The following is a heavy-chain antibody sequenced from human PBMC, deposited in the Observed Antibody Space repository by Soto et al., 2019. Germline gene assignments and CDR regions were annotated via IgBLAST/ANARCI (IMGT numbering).Heavy chain of an antibody. D-gene: IGHD6-13*01. CDR2: ISNYNGNT. Sequence: QVQLVQSGDEVEKPGASVKVSCKASGYAFDNYGISWVRQAPGQGPEWMGWISNYNGNTNYAQNFLGRVTLTTDRSTSTAHMELRSLRSDDTAVYYCVRALQRFSSWYDYLDSWGQGTRVTVSS. J-gene: IGHJ4*02. V-gene: IGHV1-18*01. CDR1: GYAFDNYG. CDR3: VRALQRFSSWYDYLDS.